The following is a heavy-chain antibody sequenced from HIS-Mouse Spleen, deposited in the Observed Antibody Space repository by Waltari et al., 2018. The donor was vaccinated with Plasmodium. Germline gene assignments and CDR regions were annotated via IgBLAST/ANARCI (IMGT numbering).Heavy chain of an antibody. Sequence: QLQLQESGPGLVKPSETLPLTCTVSGGSISSSSYYWGWIRQPPGKGLEWIGSIYYSGSTYYNPSLKSRVTISVDTSKNQFSLKLSSVTAADTAVYYCARDRITGTSYFDYWGQGTLVTVSS. V-gene: IGHV4-39*07. J-gene: IGHJ4*02. CDR3: ARDRITGTSYFDY. CDR1: GGSISSSSYY. D-gene: IGHD1-7*01. CDR2: IYYSGST.